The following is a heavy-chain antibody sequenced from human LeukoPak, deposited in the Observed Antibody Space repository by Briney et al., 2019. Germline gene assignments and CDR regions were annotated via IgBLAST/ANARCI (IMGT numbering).Heavy chain of an antibody. CDR1: GFTFSDYH. CDR2: ISSSSSYT. D-gene: IGHD3-9*01. V-gene: IGHV3-11*03. CDR3: ARSTLYDILTEYYFDC. Sequence: KPGGSLRLSCVASGFTFSDYHMSWIRQAPGKGLEWVSYISSSSSYTNYADSVKGRFTISRDSAKNSLYLQMNSLRAEDTAVYYCARSTLYDILTEYYFDCWGQGTLVTISS. J-gene: IGHJ4*02.